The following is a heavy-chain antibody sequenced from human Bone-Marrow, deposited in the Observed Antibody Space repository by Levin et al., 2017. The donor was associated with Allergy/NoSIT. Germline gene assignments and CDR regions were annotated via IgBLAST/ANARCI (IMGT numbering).Heavy chain of an antibody. Sequence: SGPTLVKPTQTLTLTCTFSGFSLTTTGVAVGWFRQPPGKALEWLALIFWDNEKRYIPSLKSRLTISKDTSKNKVALTMTNVDPVDTGTYSCAHKGSGWLLFDSWGQGSLVTVSS. CDR3: AHKGSGWLLFDS. J-gene: IGHJ4*02. V-gene: IGHV2-5*02. D-gene: IGHD6-19*01. CDR1: GFSLTTTGVA. CDR2: IFWDNEK.